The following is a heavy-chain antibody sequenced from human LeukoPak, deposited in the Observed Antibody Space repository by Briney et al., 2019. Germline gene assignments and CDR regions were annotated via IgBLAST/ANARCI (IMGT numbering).Heavy chain of an antibody. CDR2: IERKTDGATT. D-gene: IGHD6-13*01. Sequence: PGGSLRLSCAASGFTFSNAWMSWVRQAPRKGLEWVGRIERKTDGATTDYAAPVKGRFTISRDDSKNTLYLQMNSLKTEDTAVYYCTTHRGYSSSPTFDYWGQGTLVTVPS. J-gene: IGHJ4*02. V-gene: IGHV3-15*04. CDR1: GFTFSNAW. CDR3: TTHRGYSSSPTFDY.